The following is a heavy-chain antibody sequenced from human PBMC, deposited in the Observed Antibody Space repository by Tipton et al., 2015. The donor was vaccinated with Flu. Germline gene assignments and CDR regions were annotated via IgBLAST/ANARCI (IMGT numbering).Heavy chain of an antibody. CDR1: GGSISSYY. J-gene: IGHJ4*02. V-gene: IGHV4-59*08. CDR3: ARQSTGSRFDY. D-gene: IGHD1-1*01. Sequence: GLVKPSETLSLTCPVSGGSISSYYWSWIRQPPGERLEWIGYNYYTGSTNYNPSLKSRVTISLDTSKNQFSLNLSSVTAADTAVYYCARQSTGSRFDYWGQGTLVTVSS. CDR2: NYYTGST.